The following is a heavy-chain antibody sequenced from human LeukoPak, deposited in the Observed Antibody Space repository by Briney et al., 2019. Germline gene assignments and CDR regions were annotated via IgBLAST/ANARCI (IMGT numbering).Heavy chain of an antibody. CDR1: GFTFSSYS. J-gene: IGHJ4*02. CDR3: ARLSGDGV. V-gene: IGHV3-21*01. Sequence: GGSLRLSCATSGFTFSSYSMDRVRQAPGKGLEWVSSISYSTYVYYADSVKGRFTISRDNTKNSLYLQMNSLRVEDTAVYYCARLSGDGVWGQGTLVTVSS. CDR2: ISYSTYV. D-gene: IGHD7-27*01.